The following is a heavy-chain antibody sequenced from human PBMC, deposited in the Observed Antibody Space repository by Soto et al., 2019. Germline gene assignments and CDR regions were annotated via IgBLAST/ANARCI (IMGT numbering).Heavy chain of an antibody. V-gene: IGHV1-69*13. Sequence: SVKVSCKASGGTFSSYAISWVRQAPGQGLEWMGGIIPIFGTANYAQKFQGRVTITADESTSTAYMELSSLRSEDTAVYYCARDPHYYGSGSYYNVRWFDPWGQGTLVTVSA. J-gene: IGHJ5*02. CDR3: ARDPHYYGSGSYYNVRWFDP. CDR2: IIPIFGTA. D-gene: IGHD3-10*01. CDR1: GGTFSSYA.